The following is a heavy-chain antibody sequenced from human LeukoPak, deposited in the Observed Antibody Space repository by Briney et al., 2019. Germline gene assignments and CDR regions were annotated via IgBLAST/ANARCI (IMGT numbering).Heavy chain of an antibody. Sequence: ASVKVSCKASGCTFTGYYIHWVRQAPGQGLEWMGWINPNGGGTNYAQNFQGRVTMTRDTSISTAYMELSRLRSDDTAIYYCARENNSGWYRKAAFDYWGQGTLVTVTS. CDR3: ARENNSGWYRKAAFDY. V-gene: IGHV1-2*02. J-gene: IGHJ4*02. CDR2: INPNGGGT. CDR1: GCTFTGYY. D-gene: IGHD6-19*01.